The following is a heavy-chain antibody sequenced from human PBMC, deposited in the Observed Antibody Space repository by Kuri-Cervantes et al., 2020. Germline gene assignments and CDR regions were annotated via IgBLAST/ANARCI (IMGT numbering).Heavy chain of an antibody. Sequence: GESLKISCAASGFTFSDYYMSWIRRAPGKGLEWVSYISSSGSTIYYADSVKGRFTISRDNAKNSLYLQMNSLRAEDTAVYYCAREHFTTTVTTSYYYYMDVWGKGTTVTVSS. J-gene: IGHJ6*03. CDR1: GFTFSDYY. V-gene: IGHV3-11*01. CDR2: ISSSGSTI. D-gene: IGHD4-17*01. CDR3: AREHFTTTVTTSYYYYMDV.